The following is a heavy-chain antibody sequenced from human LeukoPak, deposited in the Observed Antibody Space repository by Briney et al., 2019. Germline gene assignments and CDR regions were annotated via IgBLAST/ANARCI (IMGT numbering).Heavy chain of an antibody. CDR2: IKQDGSEK. CDR1: GFTFSSYW. CDR3: ARDKIVGATHFDY. V-gene: IGHV3-7*01. J-gene: IGHJ4*02. Sequence: SGGSLRLSCAASGFTFSSYWMSCVRQAPGKGLEWVANIKQDGSEKYYVDSVKGRFTISRDNAKNSLYLQMNSLRAEDTAVYYCARDKIVGATHFDYWGQGTLVTVSS. D-gene: IGHD1-26*01.